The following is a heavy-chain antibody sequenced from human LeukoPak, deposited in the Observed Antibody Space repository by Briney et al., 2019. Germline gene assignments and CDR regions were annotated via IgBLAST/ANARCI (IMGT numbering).Heavy chain of an antibody. Sequence: GGSLRLYCAASGFTFSSYWMSWVRQAPGKGLEWEANIKQDGSEKYYVDSVKGRFTISRDNAKNSLYLQMNSLRAEDTAVYYCAREQLGNYFDYWGQGTLVTVSS. CDR1: GFTFSSYW. V-gene: IGHV3-7*01. CDR3: AREQLGNYFDY. CDR2: IKQDGSEK. D-gene: IGHD6-13*01. J-gene: IGHJ4*01.